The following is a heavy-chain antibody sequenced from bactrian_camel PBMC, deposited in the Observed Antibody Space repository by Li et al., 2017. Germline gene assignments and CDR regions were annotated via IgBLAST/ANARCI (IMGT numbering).Heavy chain of an antibody. J-gene: IGHJ4*01. CDR3: ATEEVTVVAGLFSRIPY. CDR1: GFTFSTYY. CDR2: IHSDGSNT. D-gene: IGHD6*01. Sequence: HVQLVESGGGLVQPGGSLRLSCAASGFTFSTYYMSWVRQAPGMGLEWVSSIHSDGSNTYYADSVKGRFTISRDNAKNTVYLQMDSLKSEDTALYYCATEEVTVVAGLFSRIPYWGQGTQVTVS. V-gene: IGHV3-2*01.